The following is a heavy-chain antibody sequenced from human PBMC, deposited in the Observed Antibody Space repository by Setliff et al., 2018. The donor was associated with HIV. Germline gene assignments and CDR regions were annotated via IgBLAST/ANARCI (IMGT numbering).Heavy chain of an antibody. CDR3: ARHWYGSGSPLDS. Sequence: SETLSLTCAVYGGSFSGYYWSWIRQPPGKGLEWIGEINHSGSINYNPSLKSRVTISVDTSKNQFSLKLSSVTAADTAVYYCARHWYGSGSPLDSWGQGTLVTVSS. CDR1: GGSFSGYY. CDR2: INHSGSI. D-gene: IGHD3-10*01. V-gene: IGHV4-34*01. J-gene: IGHJ4*02.